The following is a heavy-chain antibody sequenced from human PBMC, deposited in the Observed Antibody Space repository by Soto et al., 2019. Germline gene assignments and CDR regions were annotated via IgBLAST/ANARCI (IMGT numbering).Heavy chain of an antibody. CDR3: ARDHGGYCSSTRCFGIDY. J-gene: IGHJ4*02. D-gene: IGHD2-2*01. CDR2: IWYDGSNK. CDR1: GFTFSSYG. V-gene: IGHV3-33*01. Sequence: GGSLRLSCAASGFTFSSYGMHWVRQAPGKGLEWVAVIWYDGSNKYYADSVKGRFTISRDNSKNTLYLQMNSLRAEDTAVYYCARDHGGYCSSTRCFGIDYWGQGTLVTVSS.